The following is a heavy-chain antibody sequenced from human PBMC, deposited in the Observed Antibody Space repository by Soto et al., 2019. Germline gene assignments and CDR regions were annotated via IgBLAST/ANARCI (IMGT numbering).Heavy chain of an antibody. J-gene: IGHJ3*02. CDR2: ISGSGGST. V-gene: IGHV3-23*01. Sequence: GGSLRLSCAASGFTFSSYAMSWVRQAPGKGLEWVSAISGSGGSTYYADSVKGRFTISRDNSKNTLYLQMSSLRAEDTAVYYCARTKYQRLLVHACENWGQGRMVTV. D-gene: IGHD2-2*01. CDR1: GFTFSSYA. CDR3: ARTKYQRLLVHACEN.